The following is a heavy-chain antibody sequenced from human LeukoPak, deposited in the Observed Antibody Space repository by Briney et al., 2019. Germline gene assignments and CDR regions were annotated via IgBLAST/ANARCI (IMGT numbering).Heavy chain of an antibody. Sequence: GGSLRLSCAASGSTFSSYAMSWARQAPGKGLEWVSAISGSGGSTYYADSVKGPFTISRDNSKNTLYLQMNSLRAEDTAVYYCAKDQGYGALPPFDSWGQGTLVTVSS. D-gene: IGHD5-18*01. CDR2: ISGSGGST. J-gene: IGHJ4*02. CDR1: GSTFSSYA. V-gene: IGHV3-23*01. CDR3: AKDQGYGALPPFDS.